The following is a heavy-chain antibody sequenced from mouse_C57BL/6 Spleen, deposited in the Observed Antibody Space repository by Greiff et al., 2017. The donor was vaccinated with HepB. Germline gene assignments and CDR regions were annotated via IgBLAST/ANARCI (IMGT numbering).Heavy chain of an antibody. CDR2: IWSGGST. D-gene: IGHD2-4*01. CDR1: GFSLTSYG. V-gene: IGHV2-2*01. J-gene: IGHJ4*01. Sequence: VKLMESGAGLVQPSQSLSITCTVSGFSLTSYGVHWVRQSPGKGLEWLGVIWSGGSTDYNAAFISRLSISKDNSKSHVFFKMNSLQADDTAIYYCARRDYDDAMDYWGQGTSVTVSS. CDR3: ARRDYDDAMDY.